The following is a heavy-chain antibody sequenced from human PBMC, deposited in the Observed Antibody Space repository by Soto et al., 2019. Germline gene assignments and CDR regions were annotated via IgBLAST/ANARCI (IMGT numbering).Heavy chain of an antibody. D-gene: IGHD3-10*01. CDR3: AIDPVSLLCFGELAVRFDY. CDR2: ISAYNGNT. Sequence: QVQLVQSGAEVKKPGASVKVSCKASGYTFTSYGISWVRQAPGQGLEWMGWISAYNGNTNYAQKLQGRVTMTTDTSTSTAYMELRSLRSDDTAVYYCAIDPVSLLCFGELAVRFDYWGQGTLVTVSS. V-gene: IGHV1-18*01. J-gene: IGHJ4*02. CDR1: GYTFTSYG.